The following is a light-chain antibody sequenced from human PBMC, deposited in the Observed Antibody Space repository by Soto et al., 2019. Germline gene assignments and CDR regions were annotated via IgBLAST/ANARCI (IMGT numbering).Light chain of an antibody. J-gene: IGLJ2*01. CDR3: QSYDSSLSAL. CDR2: GNS. V-gene: IGLV1-40*01. Sequence: QSVLTQPPSVSGAPGQRVTISCTGSSSNIGAGYDVHWYQQLPGTAPKLLIYGNSNRPSGVPDRFSGSKSGTSASLAITGLQDEDGADYYCQSYDSSLSALFGGGTKLTVL. CDR1: SSNIGAGYD.